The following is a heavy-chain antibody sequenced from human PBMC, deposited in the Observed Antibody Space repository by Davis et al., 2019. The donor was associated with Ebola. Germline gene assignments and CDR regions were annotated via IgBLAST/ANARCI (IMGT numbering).Heavy chain of an antibody. J-gene: IGHJ6*02. CDR2: IYYSGST. D-gene: IGHD2-21*02. CDR1: GGSISSYY. V-gene: IGHV4-59*01. CDR3: ARGHCGGDCYWGGAKTYYYYYGMDV. Sequence: PSETLSLTCTVSGGSISSYYRSWIRQPPGQGLEWIGYIYYSGSTNYNPSLKSRVTISVDTSKNQFSLKLSSVTAADTAVYYCARGHCGGDCYWGGAKTYYYYYGMDVWGQGTTVTVSS.